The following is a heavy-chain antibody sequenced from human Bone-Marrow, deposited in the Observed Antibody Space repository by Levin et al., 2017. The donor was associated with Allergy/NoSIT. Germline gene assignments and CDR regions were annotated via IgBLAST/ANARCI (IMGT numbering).Heavy chain of an antibody. CDR1: GFTFSSYG. V-gene: IGHV3-30*18. CDR3: AKDPAVAGRGYYYYYYGMDV. CDR2: ISYDGSNK. J-gene: IGHJ6*02. D-gene: IGHD6-19*01. Sequence: PGESLKISCAASGFTFSSYGMHWVRQAPGKGLEWVAVISYDGSNKYYADSVKGRFTISRDNSKNTLYLQMNSLRAEDTAVYYCAKDPAVAGRGYYYYYYGMDVWGQGTTVTVSS.